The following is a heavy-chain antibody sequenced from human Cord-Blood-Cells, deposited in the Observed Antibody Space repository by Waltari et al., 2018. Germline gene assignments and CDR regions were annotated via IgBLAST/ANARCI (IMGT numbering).Heavy chain of an antibody. CDR2: INPNGGGT. CDR3: ARVIQLWFDY. J-gene: IGHJ4*02. CDR1: GYTFTGYY. V-gene: IGHV1-2*02. D-gene: IGHD5-18*01. Sequence: QVQLVQSGAEVKKPGASVKVSCKASGYTFTGYYMPLVRQAPGQGLEWRGWINPNGGGTNYAQKFQGRVTMSRDTSISTAYMELSRLRSDDTAVYYCARVIQLWFDYWGQGTLVTVSS.